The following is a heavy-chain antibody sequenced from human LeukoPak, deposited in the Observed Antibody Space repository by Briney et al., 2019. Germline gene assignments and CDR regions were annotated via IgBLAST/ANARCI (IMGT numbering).Heavy chain of an antibody. J-gene: IGHJ4*02. V-gene: IGHV1-18*01. CDR3: ARDPTRYYYDSSGRYFDY. D-gene: IGHD3-22*01. Sequence: ASVKVSCKASGYTFTSYGISWVRQAPGQGLEWMGWISAYNGNTNYAQKLQGRVTMTTDTSTSTAYMELRSLRSDDTAVYYCARDPTRYYYDSSGRYFDYWGQGTLVTVSS. CDR1: GYTFTSYG. CDR2: ISAYNGNT.